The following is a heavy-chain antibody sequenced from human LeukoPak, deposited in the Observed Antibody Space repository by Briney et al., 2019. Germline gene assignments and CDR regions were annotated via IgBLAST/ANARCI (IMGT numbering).Heavy chain of an antibody. CDR1: GGSISSGGYS. V-gene: IGHV4-30-2*01. CDR2: IYHSGST. Sequence: PSQTLSLTCAVSGGSISSGGYSWSWIRQPPGKGLEWIGYIYHSGSTYYNPSLKSRVTISVDRSKNQFSLKLSSVTAADTAVFFCARHSGSHRHGFDYWGQGILVTVSS. D-gene: IGHD1-26*01. J-gene: IGHJ4*02. CDR3: ARHSGSHRHGFDY.